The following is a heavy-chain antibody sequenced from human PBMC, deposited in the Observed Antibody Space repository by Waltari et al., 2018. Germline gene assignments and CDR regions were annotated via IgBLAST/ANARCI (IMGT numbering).Heavy chain of an antibody. D-gene: IGHD3-10*01. CDR1: GFKFRNYA. V-gene: IGHV3-23*01. J-gene: IGHJ4*02. Sequence: EVQLLESGGAFVRPGGSLSLSCAASGFKFRNYALSRVRQAQGKGLEWVARINFSGGNTVYADSVKGRSNIARDNSKNTLSIQLDSLRLDDTAVYFCARVNRESLIRGATIDSWGQGTRVTVSS. CDR2: INFSGGNT. CDR3: ARVNRESLIRGATIDS.